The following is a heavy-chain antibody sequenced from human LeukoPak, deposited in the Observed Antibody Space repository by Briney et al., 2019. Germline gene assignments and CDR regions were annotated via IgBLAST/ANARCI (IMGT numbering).Heavy chain of an antibody. V-gene: IGHV3-53*01. CDR3: ARGGGYCSSTSCRYNWFDP. CDR2: IYSGGST. CDR1: GFTVSSNY. Sequence: GGSLRLSCAASGFTVSSNYMSWVRQARGKGLEWVSVIYSGGSTYYADSVKGRFTISRDNSKNTLYLQMNSLRAEDTAVYYCARGGGYCSSTSCRYNWFDPWGRGTLVTVSS. D-gene: IGHD2-2*01. J-gene: IGHJ5*02.